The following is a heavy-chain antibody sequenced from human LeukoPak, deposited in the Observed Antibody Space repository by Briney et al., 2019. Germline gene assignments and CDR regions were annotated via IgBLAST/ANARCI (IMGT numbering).Heavy chain of an antibody. CDR3: AKNFRDYDSYYYYMDV. CDR1: GFTFSSYS. CDR2: ISSSSSYI. Sequence: GGSLRLSCAASGFTFSSYSMNWVRQAPGEGLEWVSSISSSSSYIYSADSVKGRFTISRDNSKNTLYLQMNSLRAEDTAVYYCAKNFRDYDSYYYYMDVWGKGTTVTVSS. D-gene: IGHD3-3*01. V-gene: IGHV3-21*04. J-gene: IGHJ6*03.